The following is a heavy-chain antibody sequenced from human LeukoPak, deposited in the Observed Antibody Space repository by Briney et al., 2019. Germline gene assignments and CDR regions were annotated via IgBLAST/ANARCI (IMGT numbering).Heavy chain of an antibody. Sequence: GGSLRLSCAVSGFTFDDYAMHWVRQAPGKGLEWVSGISWNSGNIGYADSVEGRFTISRDNAKNSLYLQMNSLRAEDTALYYCAKASTPVVAATDDAFDIWGQGTMVTVSS. V-gene: IGHV3-9*01. D-gene: IGHD2-15*01. CDR3: AKASTPVVAATDDAFDI. CDR1: GFTFDDYA. J-gene: IGHJ3*02. CDR2: ISWNSGNI.